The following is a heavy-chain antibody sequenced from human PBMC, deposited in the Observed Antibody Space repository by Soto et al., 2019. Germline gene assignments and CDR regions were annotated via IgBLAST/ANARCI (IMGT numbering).Heavy chain of an antibody. CDR1: GDSVSSGDYY. Sequence: TLSLTCSVSGDSVSSGDYYWSWIRQPPGKGLEWLALIDWDDDKYYSTSLKTRLTISKDTSKNQVVLTMTNMDPVDTATYYCARSKPRGGYYGMDVWGQGTTVTV. CDR2: IDWDDDK. J-gene: IGHJ6*02. D-gene: IGHD3-10*01. CDR3: ARSKPRGGYYGMDV. V-gene: IGHV2-70*18.